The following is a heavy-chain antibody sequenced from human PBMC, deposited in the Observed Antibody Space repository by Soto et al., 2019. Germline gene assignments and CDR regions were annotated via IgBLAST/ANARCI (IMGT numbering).Heavy chain of an antibody. CDR2: IYYSGST. D-gene: IGHD3-22*01. CDR3: ARNPHYDSSGYMTPHAIYYFDY. V-gene: IGHV4-31*03. J-gene: IGHJ4*02. CDR1: GGSVSTNSYS. Sequence: SETLSLTCTVSGGSVSTNSYSWGWIRQSPGKGLEWIGYIYYSGSTYYNPSLKSRVTISVDTSKNQFSLKLSSVTAADTAVYYCARNPHYDSSGYMTPHAIYYFDYWGQGTLVTVSS.